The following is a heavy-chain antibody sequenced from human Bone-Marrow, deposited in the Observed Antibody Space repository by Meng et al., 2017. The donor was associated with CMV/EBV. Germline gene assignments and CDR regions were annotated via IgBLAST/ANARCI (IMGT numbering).Heavy chain of an antibody. CDR2: IKQDGSEK. CDR1: GFTFSSYW. J-gene: IGHJ4*02. V-gene: IGHV3-7*01. Sequence: GESLKISCAASGFTFSSYWMSWVRQAPGKGLEWVANIKQDGSEKYYVDSVKGRFTISRDNAKNSLYLQMNSLRAEDTAVYYCARETFYCSGTSCYPDDWGQGTLVTVSS. CDR3: ARETFYCSGTSCYPDD. D-gene: IGHD2-2*01.